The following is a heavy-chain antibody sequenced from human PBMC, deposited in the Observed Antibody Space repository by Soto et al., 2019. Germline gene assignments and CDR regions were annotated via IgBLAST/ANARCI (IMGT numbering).Heavy chain of an antibody. CDR2: MNPNSGNT. CDR3: ARDKVGMADY. V-gene: IGHV1-8*01. Sequence: QVQLVQSGAEVKKPGASVKVSCKASGYTFASDEINGVRQATGQGLEWMGWMNPNSGNTGYAQKFQGRVTMTRNTSISTAYMELSSLRSEDTALYYCARDKVGMADYWGQGTLVIVSS. CDR1: GYTFASDE. J-gene: IGHJ4*02. D-gene: IGHD5-12*01.